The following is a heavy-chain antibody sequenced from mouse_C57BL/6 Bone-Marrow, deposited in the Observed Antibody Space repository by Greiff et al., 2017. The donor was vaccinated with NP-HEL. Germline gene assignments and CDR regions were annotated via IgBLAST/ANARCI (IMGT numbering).Heavy chain of an antibody. CDR3: ARSVDYYGSSLFAY. V-gene: IGHV1-59*01. Sequence: VQLQQPGAELVRPGTSVKLSCKASGYTFTSYWMHWVKQRPGQGLEWIGVIDPSDSYPNYNQKFKGKATLTVDTSSSTAYMQLSSLTSEDSAVYYCARSVDYYGSSLFAYWGQGTLVTVSA. CDR2: IDPSDSYP. J-gene: IGHJ3*01. D-gene: IGHD1-1*01. CDR1: GYTFTSYW.